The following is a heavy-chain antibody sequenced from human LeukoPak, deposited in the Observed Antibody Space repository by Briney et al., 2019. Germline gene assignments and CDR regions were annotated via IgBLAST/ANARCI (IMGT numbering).Heavy chain of an antibody. V-gene: IGHV4-34*01. Sequence: KPSETLSPTCAVYGGSFSGYYWSWIRQPPGKGLEWIGEINHSGSTNYNPSLKSRVTISVDTSKNQFSLKLSSVTAADTAVYYCARHGGYGSGSYYYYMDVWGKGTTVTISS. J-gene: IGHJ6*03. CDR3: ARHGGYGSGSYYYYMDV. CDR1: GGSFSGYY. CDR2: INHSGST. D-gene: IGHD3-10*01.